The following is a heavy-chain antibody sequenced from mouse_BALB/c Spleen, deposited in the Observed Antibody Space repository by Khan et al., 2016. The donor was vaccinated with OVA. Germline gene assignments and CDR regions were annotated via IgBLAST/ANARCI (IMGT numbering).Heavy chain of an antibody. CDR3: AKNYRYDVYVDY. V-gene: IGHV1S136*01. CDR1: GYTFTSYV. D-gene: IGHD2-14*01. CDR2: IYPYNDDT. J-gene: IGHJ2*01. Sequence: VQLQQSGPELVKPGASVKMSCKASGYTFTSYVIHWVKQKPGQGLEWIGYIYPYNDDTKYNEKFKGKATLTSDKSSSPAYMELRSLTSEDSAVYYCAKNYRYDVYVDYWGQGTTLTVSS.